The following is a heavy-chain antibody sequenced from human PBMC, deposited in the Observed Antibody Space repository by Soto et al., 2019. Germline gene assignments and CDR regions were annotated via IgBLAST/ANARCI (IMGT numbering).Heavy chain of an antibody. V-gene: IGHV4-31*03. J-gene: IGHJ5*02. CDR3: ARDNSWDYGSGLMAWWFDP. Sequence: SETLSLTCTVSGGSISSGTYYWNWIRQHPGKGLEWIGCISYSGSTYYNPSLKSRVTISVDTSKNQFSLKLTSVTAADTAVYYCARDNSWDYGSGLMAWWFDPWGQGTLVTVSS. CDR2: ISYSGST. CDR1: GGSISSGTYY. D-gene: IGHD3-10*01.